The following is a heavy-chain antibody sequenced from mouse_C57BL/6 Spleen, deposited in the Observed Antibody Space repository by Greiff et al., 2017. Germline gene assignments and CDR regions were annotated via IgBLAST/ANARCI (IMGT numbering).Heavy chain of an antibody. J-gene: IGHJ2*01. CDR2: IDPSDSYT. CDR1: GYTFTSYW. Sequence: QVQLQQPGAELVMPGASVKLSCKASGYTFTSYWMHWVKQRPGQGLEWIGEIDPSDSYTNYNQKFKGKSTLPVDKSSSTAYMQLSSLTSEDSAVYYCARGDFVYGSFYFDYWGQGTTLTVSS. CDR3: ARGDFVYGSFYFDY. V-gene: IGHV1-69*01. D-gene: IGHD1-1*01.